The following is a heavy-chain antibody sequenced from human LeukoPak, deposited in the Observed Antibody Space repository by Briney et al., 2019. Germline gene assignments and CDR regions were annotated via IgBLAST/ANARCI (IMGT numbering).Heavy chain of an antibody. CDR2: VNPKTGRT. CDR1: GYTFNDYY. CDR3: ARGILQLQLVAN. J-gene: IGHJ4*02. V-gene: IGHV1-2*02. D-gene: IGHD6-13*01. Sequence: ASVKVSCKASGYTFNDYYIHWVRQAPGLGLEWMGWVNPKTGRTKYAQKLQARVTMTSDTSIVTAYMELSSLTSDDTATYYCARGILQLQLVANWGQGTLVTVSS.